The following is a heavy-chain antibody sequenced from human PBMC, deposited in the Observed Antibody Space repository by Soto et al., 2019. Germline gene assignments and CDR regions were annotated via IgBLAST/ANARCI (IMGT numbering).Heavy chain of an antibody. J-gene: IGHJ5*02. CDR3: ARHHGPTTSENWCDP. Sequence: QVHLVQSGVEVKTPGASVKVSCQASGYTFFTYDITWVRQTPGQGLEGMGWISTYSGDTKYAQEFQGRVTMTTDTSTTTDYLELRSLRYDDTAVYYCARHHGPTTSENWCDPWGQGTLVTVSA. CDR1: GYTFFTYD. V-gene: IGHV1-18*01. CDR2: ISTYSGDT. D-gene: IGHD5-12*01.